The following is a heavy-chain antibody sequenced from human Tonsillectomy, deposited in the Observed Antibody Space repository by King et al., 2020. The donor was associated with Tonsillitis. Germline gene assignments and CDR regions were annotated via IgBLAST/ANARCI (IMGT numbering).Heavy chain of an antibody. J-gene: IGHJ4*02. CDR3: VKDSSRYTVILDY. V-gene: IGHV3-64D*06. CDR2: ISSNGGST. Sequence: VQLVESGGGLVQPGGSLRLSCSASGFTFSSYAMHWVRQAPGKGLEYVSAISSNGGSTYYADSVKGRFTISRDNSKNTLYLQMSSLRAEDTAVYYCVKDSSRYTVILDYWGQGTLVTVSS. CDR1: GFTFSSYA. D-gene: IGHD3-16*02.